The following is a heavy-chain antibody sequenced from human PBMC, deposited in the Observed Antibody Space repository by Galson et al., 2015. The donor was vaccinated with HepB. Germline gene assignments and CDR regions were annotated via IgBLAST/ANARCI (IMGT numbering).Heavy chain of an antibody. D-gene: IGHD6-19*01. Sequence: SLRLSCAASGFTFSSYDMHWVRQAIGKGLEWVSAIGTAGDPYYPGSVKGRFTISRENAKNSLYLQMNSLRAGDTAVYYCARAFSGWADAFDIWGQGTMVTVSS. V-gene: IGHV3-13*05. J-gene: IGHJ3*02. CDR2: IGTAGDP. CDR3: ARAFSGWADAFDI. CDR1: GFTFSSYD.